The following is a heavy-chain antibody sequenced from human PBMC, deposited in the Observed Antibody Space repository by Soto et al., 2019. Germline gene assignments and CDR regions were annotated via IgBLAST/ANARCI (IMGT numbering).Heavy chain of an antibody. CDR1: GGTFSSYA. Sequence: QVQLVQSGAEVKKPGSSVKVSCKASGGTFSSYAISWVRQAPGQGLEWMGGIIPIFGTANYAQKFQGRVTITADESTSTAYMELSSLRSEDTVVYDGASGWYPVYDIVAYGMDVWGQGTTVTVFS. D-gene: IGHD2-21*01. J-gene: IGHJ6*02. CDR3: ASGWYPVYDIVAYGMDV. CDR2: IIPIFGTA. V-gene: IGHV1-69*01.